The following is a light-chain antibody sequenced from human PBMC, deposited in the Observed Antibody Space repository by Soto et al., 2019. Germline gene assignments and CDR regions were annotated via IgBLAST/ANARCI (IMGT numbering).Light chain of an antibody. Sequence: QSVLTQPPSASGSPGQSVTISCTGTSSDVGGYNYVSWYQQHPGKAPKLMIYEVSKWPSGVPDRFSGSKSGNTASLTVSGLQAEDEAEYYCSSYAGSNNWVFGGGTQLTVL. CDR1: SSDVGGYNY. CDR2: EVS. J-gene: IGLJ3*02. CDR3: SSYAGSNNWV. V-gene: IGLV2-8*01.